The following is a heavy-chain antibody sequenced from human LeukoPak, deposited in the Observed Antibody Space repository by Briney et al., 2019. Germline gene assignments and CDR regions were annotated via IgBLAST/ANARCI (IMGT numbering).Heavy chain of an antibody. D-gene: IGHD3-16*01. V-gene: IGHV4-4*07. J-gene: IGHJ3*02. CDR1: GGSISSYY. Sequence: PSQTLSLTCTVSGGSISSYYWSWIRQPAGKGLEWIGRIYTSGSTNYNPSLKSRVTMSVDTSKNQFSLKLSSVTAADTAVYYCARGFRGEITFGVTDRDAFDIWGQGTMVTVSS. CDR3: ARGFRGEITFGVTDRDAFDI. CDR2: IYTSGST.